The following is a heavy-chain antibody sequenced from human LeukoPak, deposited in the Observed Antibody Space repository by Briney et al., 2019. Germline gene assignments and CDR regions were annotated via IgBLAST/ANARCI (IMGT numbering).Heavy chain of an antibody. CDR2: ISSNGGST. CDR1: GFTFSSYA. V-gene: IGHV3-64*04. CDR3: AKDRARGGTTDFDY. Sequence: AGGSLRLSCSASGFTFSSYAMHWVRQAPGKGLEYVSAISSNGGSTYYADSVKGRFTISRDNSKNTLYLQMNSLRAEDTAVYFCAKDRARGGTTDFDYWGQGTLVTVSS. J-gene: IGHJ4*02. D-gene: IGHD1-7*01.